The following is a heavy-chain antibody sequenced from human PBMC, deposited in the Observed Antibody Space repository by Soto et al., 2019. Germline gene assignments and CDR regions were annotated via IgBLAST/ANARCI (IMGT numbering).Heavy chain of an antibody. CDR1: GFTVSSNY. CDR3: ARVQYSYGQFFDY. V-gene: IGHV3-53*02. Sequence: EVQLVETGGGLIQPGGSLRLSCAASGFTVSSNYMSWVRQAPGKGLEWVSVIYSGGSTYYANSVKGRFTISRDNSKNTLYLQMNSLRAQDASVYYCARVQYSYGQFFDYWGQGTLVTVSS. CDR2: IYSGGST. J-gene: IGHJ4*02. D-gene: IGHD5-18*01.